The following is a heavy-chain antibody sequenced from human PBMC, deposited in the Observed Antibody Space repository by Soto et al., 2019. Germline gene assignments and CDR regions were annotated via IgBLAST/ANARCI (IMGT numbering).Heavy chain of an antibody. Sequence: SETLSLTCTVSGGSISNYYWSWIRQPPGRGLERIGHIFYSGSTNYNPALKSRVTISVDTSKSQFSLKLSPVTAADSAVFFCAKDSGYNYGYFRWFDPWGQGTLVTVSS. J-gene: IGHJ5*02. CDR1: GGSISNYY. CDR2: IFYSGST. D-gene: IGHD5-18*01. CDR3: AKDSGYNYGYFRWFDP. V-gene: IGHV4-59*01.